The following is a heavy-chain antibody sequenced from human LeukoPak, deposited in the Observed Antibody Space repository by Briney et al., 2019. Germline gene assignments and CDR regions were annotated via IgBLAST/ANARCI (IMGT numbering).Heavy chain of an antibody. CDR3: ARGHSGWVTYFDY. CDR2: ISSSSTI. Sequence: GGSLRLSCAASGFTFSSYSMNWVCQAPGKGLEWVSYISSSSTIYYADSVKGRFTISRDNAKNSLYLQMNSLRAEDTAVYYCARGHSGWVTYFDYWGQGTLVTVSS. CDR1: GFTFSSYS. D-gene: IGHD6-19*01. J-gene: IGHJ4*02. V-gene: IGHV3-48*04.